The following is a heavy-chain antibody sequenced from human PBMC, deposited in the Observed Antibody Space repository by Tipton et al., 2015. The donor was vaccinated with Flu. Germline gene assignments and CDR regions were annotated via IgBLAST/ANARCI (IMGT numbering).Heavy chain of an antibody. CDR1: GFTFSNYD. CDR3: VRDISPHAAMVNY. Sequence: GSLRLSCAASGFTFSNYDMNWVRQAPGKGLEWISYISPDGYAIDYADSVKGRFTISRDNAKNSLSLQMSSLTAEDTALYYCVRDISPHAAMVNYWGQGTLVTVTS. V-gene: IGHV3-48*03. J-gene: IGHJ4*02. D-gene: IGHD5-18*01. CDR2: ISPDGYAI.